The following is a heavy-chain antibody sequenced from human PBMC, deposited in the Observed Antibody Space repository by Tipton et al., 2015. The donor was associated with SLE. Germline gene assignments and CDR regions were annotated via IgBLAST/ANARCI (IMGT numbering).Heavy chain of an antibody. CDR3: ARDQLYSSGWTGFDC. CDR1: GGSISSYY. J-gene: IGHJ4*02. CDR2: IYYSGST. Sequence: TLSLTCTVSGGSISSYYWSWIRQPPGKGLEWIGYIYYSGSTNYNPSLKSRVTISVDTSKNQFSLKLSSVTAADTAVYYCARDQLYSSGWTGFDCWGQGTLVTVSS. V-gene: IGHV4-59*01. D-gene: IGHD6-19*01.